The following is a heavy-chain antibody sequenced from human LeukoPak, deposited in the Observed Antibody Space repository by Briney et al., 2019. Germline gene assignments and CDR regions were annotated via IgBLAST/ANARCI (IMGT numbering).Heavy chain of an antibody. Sequence: PGGSLRLSCAASGFTFSSYSMNWVRQAPGKWLEWVGRIKTTNEGGPTDYGEPAKGRFTISRDNAKNSLYLQMNSLRAEDTAVYYCARDKWLLPGHFDYRGQGTLVTVSS. CDR1: GFTFSSYS. J-gene: IGHJ4*02. D-gene: IGHD3-22*01. CDR2: IKTTNEGGPT. CDR3: ARDKWLLPGHFDY. V-gene: IGHV3-15*01.